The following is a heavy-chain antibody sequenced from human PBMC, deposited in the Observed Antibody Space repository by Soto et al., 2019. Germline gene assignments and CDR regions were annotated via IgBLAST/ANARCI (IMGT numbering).Heavy chain of an antibody. CDR2: ISNDGSST. CDR1: GFTSSSYW. Sequence: EVQLVESGGGLVQPGGSLRLSCAASGFTSSSYWIHWVRQAPGKGLVWVSRISNDGSSTNYADSVKGRFTISRDNAKKTVYLQMYILRAEDTAVYYCARYTYYYDRSDHFSADAFDIWGQGTMVNVSS. V-gene: IGHV3-74*01. D-gene: IGHD3-22*01. J-gene: IGHJ3*02. CDR3: ARYTYYYDRSDHFSADAFDI.